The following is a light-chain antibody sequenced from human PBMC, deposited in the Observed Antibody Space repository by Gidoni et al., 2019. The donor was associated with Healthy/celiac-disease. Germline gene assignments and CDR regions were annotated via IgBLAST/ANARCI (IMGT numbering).Light chain of an antibody. J-gene: IGKJ2*01. CDR2: AAS. CDR3: QQSYSTPMYT. V-gene: IGKV1-39*01. Sequence: DIQMTQSPSSLSASVGDRVTITCRASQSISSSLSWYQQEPGKAPNRLIYAASILQSGVPSRCSGSGSRTDFTLTISSLQPEDFATYDCQQSYSTPMYTFGQGTKLEIK. CDR1: QSISSS.